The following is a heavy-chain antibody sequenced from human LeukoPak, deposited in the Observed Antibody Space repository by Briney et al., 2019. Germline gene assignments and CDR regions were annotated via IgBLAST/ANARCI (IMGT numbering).Heavy chain of an antibody. CDR2: IFAGGAT. Sequence: QPGGSLRLSCAASGFTFSSYAMSWVRQAPGKGLEWVSVIFAGGATFYADSVRGRLTISRDNSKNTMYLQMNTLRGEDTAVYYCAKDGGVGLGAFDIWGQGTMVTVSS. V-gene: IGHV3-66*01. J-gene: IGHJ3*02. CDR1: GFTFSSYA. CDR3: AKDGGVGLGAFDI. D-gene: IGHD1-26*01.